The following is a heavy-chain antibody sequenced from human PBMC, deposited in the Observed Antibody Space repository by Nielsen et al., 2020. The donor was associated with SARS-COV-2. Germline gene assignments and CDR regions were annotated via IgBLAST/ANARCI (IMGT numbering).Heavy chain of an antibody. J-gene: IGHJ6*03. Sequence: SVKVSCKASGGTFSSYAISWVRQAPGQGLEWMGGIIPIFGTANYAQKFQGRVTITADESTSTAYMELGSLRSEDTAVYYCATLGDWNYLNYYYYYYMDVWGKGTTVTVSS. CDR1: GGTFSSYA. D-gene: IGHD1-7*01. CDR2: IIPIFGTA. V-gene: IGHV1-69*13. CDR3: ATLGDWNYLNYYYYYYMDV.